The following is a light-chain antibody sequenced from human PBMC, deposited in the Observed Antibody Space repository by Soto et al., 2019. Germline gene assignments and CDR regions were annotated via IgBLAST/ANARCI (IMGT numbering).Light chain of an antibody. Sequence: EIVLTQSPGTLSLSPGERATLSCRASQSVSSDFLAWYQQKPGQAPRLLIYAASSRATGIPDRFSGGGSGTDFTLTISRLEAEDFAVYYCHQYGGSPGTFGQGTKVDIK. CDR3: HQYGGSPGT. J-gene: IGKJ1*01. CDR1: QSVSSDF. CDR2: AAS. V-gene: IGKV3-20*01.